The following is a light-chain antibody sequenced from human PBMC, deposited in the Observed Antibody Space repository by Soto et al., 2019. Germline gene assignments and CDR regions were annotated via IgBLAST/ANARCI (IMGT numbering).Light chain of an antibody. CDR3: QQRSNWPPWT. V-gene: IGKV3D-20*02. CDR1: HSVSSSY. J-gene: IGKJ1*01. Sequence: EIVMTQSPATLSVSPGERATLSCGASHSVSSSYLAWYQQKPGLAPRLLIYDASSRATGIPARFSGSGSGTDFTLTIGSLEPEDFAVYYCQQRSNWPPWTFGQGTKVDIK. CDR2: DAS.